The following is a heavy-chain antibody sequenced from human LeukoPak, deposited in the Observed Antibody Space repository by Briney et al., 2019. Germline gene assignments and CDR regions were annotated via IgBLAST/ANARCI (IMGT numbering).Heavy chain of an antibody. CDR3: ARDCSTTSCRALFDY. Sequence: PSETLSLTCTASGGSIRSFYWSWIRQPPGKALEWIGYIYYSGSTNYNPSLKSRVTTSVDTFKNEFSLKLNSVTAADTAVYYCARDCSTTSCRALFDYWGQGTLVTVSS. CDR2: IYYSGST. CDR1: GGSIRSFY. V-gene: IGHV4-59*12. D-gene: IGHD2-2*01. J-gene: IGHJ4*02.